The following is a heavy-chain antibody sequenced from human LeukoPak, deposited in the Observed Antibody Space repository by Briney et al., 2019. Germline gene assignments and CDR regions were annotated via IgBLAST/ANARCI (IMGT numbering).Heavy chain of an antibody. V-gene: IGHV4-38-2*01. Sequence: SETLSLTCAVSGYSISSAYYWGWTRQPPGKGLEWIGSIYHSGSTYYNPSLKSRVTISVDTSKNQFSLKLSSVTAADTAVYYCARPLLYCSSTSCPVGYWGQGTLVTVSS. CDR1: GYSISSAYY. J-gene: IGHJ4*02. D-gene: IGHD2-2*01. CDR3: ARPLLYCSSTSCPVGY. CDR2: IYHSGST.